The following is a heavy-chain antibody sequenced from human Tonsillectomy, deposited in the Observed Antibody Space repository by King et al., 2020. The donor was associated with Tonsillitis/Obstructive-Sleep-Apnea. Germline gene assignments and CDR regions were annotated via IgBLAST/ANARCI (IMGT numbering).Heavy chain of an antibody. CDR2: IYYSGST. D-gene: IGHD3-22*01. V-gene: IGHV4-59*01. CDR3: ARVPFPYETVSPGDWFYP. Sequence: VQLQESGPGLVKPSETLSLTCTVSGGSFSSYYWSWIRQPPGKGLESIGYIYYSGSTNYNTSLKSRVTISVDTSKNQFSLKLSSVTAADTAVYYCARVPFPYETVSPGDWFYPWGQGTLVTVSS. CDR1: GGSFSSYY. J-gene: IGHJ5*02.